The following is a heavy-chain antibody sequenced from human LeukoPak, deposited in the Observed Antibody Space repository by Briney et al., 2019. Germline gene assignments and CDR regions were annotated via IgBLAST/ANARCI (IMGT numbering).Heavy chain of an antibody. CDR3: ASGRWMQLWSY. V-gene: IGHV4-59*01. CDR2: IYYSGST. D-gene: IGHD5-18*01. J-gene: IGHJ4*02. CDR1: GGSISSYY. Sequence: PSETLSLTCTVSGGSISSYYWSWIRQPPGKGLEWIGYIYYSGSTNYNPSLKSRVTISVDTSKNQFSLKLSSVTAADTAVYYCASGRWMQLWSYWGQGTLVTVSS.